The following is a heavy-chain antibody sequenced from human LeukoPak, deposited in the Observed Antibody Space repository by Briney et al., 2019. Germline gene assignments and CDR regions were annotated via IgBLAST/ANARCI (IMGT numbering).Heavy chain of an antibody. CDR1: GYTFTSYD. D-gene: IGHD3-10*01. V-gene: IGHV1-8*03. J-gene: IGHJ6*03. CDR2: MNPNSGNT. CDR3: ARAKFKRVSMVRGVTYYYYYYRDV. Sequence: ASVKVSCKASGYTFTSYDINWVRQATGQGREWRGWMNPNSGNTRYAQKFQGRVTITRNTSISTAYTELSSLRSEDTAVYYCARAKFKRVSMVRGVTYYYYYYRDVWGKGTTVTVSS.